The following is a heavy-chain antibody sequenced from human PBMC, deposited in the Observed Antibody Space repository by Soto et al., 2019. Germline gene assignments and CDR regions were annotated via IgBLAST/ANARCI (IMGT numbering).Heavy chain of an antibody. V-gene: IGHV3-23*01. CDR2: ISGSGGST. CDR1: GFTFSSYA. J-gene: IGHJ4*02. Sequence: EVQLLESWGGLVQPGGSLRLSCAASGFTFSSYAMSWVRQAPGKGLEWVSAISGSGGSTYYADSVKGRFTISRDNSKNTLYLQMNSLRDEDTAVYYFAKCYYDSSGYWNYFDYWGQGTLVTVSS. CDR3: AKCYYDSSGYWNYFDY. D-gene: IGHD3-22*01.